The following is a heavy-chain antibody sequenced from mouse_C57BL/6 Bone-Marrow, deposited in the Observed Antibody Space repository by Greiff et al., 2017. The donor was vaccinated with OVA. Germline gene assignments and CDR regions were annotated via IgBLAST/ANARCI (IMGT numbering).Heavy chain of an antibody. D-gene: IGHD2-1*01. Sequence: DVMLVESGGGLVKPGGSLKLSCAASGFTFSDYGMHWVRQAPEKGLEWVAYISSGSSTIYYADTVKGRFTISRDNAENTLFLQMTCLRSEDSAMYYCARLLWYVDVWGTGTTVTVSS. J-gene: IGHJ1*03. CDR3: ARLLWYVDV. CDR2: ISSGSSTI. V-gene: IGHV5-17*01. CDR1: GFTFSDYG.